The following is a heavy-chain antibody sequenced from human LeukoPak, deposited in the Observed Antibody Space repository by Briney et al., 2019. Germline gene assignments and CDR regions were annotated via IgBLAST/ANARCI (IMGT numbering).Heavy chain of an antibody. CDR2: ISADSSYI. J-gene: IGHJ4*02. CDR1: RFSFSAYS. Sequence: PGGSLRLSCAASRFSFSAYSMSWVRQAPGKGLEWVSSISADSSYIYYADSVKGRFTISRDNSKNTLYLQMGSLRVEDMAVYYCARRGLLGGQGTLVTVSS. D-gene: IGHD1-26*01. V-gene: IGHV3-21*01. CDR3: ARRGLL.